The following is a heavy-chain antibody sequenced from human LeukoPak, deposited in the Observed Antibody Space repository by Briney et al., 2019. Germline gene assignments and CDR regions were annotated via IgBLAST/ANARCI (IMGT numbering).Heavy chain of an antibody. Sequence: GASVTVSCTASGYTFTSYDINWVRQAPGQGLEWMGWMNPNSGNTGSAQKFWGRVTMTSNASISSAYMELHRLASEDTAVYYCARGVRNQLLSEYWGQGTLITVSS. CDR3: ARGVRNQLLSEY. J-gene: IGHJ4*02. CDR2: MNPNSGNT. V-gene: IGHV1-8*01. CDR1: GYTFTSYD. D-gene: IGHD2-2*01.